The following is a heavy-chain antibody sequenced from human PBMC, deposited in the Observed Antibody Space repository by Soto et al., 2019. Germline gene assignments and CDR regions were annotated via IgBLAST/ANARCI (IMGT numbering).Heavy chain of an antibody. CDR3: ARDFRRLGIRRHFDY. CDR1: GVSVTSGSYY. Sequence: SETLSLTCSVSGVSVTSGSYYWTRIRQPPGKGLEWIGYIHYTGIATYNPSLNSRVSMSIDTSKRLFSLNMNSVTAADTAVYYCARDFRRLGIRRHFDYWGQGTPVTVSS. D-gene: IGHD7-27*01. J-gene: IGHJ4*02. V-gene: IGHV4-61*03. CDR2: IHYTGIA.